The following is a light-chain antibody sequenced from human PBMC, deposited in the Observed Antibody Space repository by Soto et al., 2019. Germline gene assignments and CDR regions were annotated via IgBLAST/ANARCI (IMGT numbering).Light chain of an antibody. CDR2: DVS. CDR3: SSYTNSGNYV. V-gene: IGLV2-14*01. CDR1: ISDVGGYDY. Sequence: QSALTQPASVSVSPGQSITISCTGTISDVGGYDYVSWYQQHPGKAPKLMIYDVSNRPSGVSNRFSGSKSGHTASLTISGLQAEDEADYHCSSYTNSGNYVFGPGTTVTV. J-gene: IGLJ1*01.